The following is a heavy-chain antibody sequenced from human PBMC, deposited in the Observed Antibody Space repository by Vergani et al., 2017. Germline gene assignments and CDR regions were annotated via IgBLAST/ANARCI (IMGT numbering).Heavy chain of an antibody. D-gene: IGHD4-17*01. J-gene: IGHJ4*02. CDR2: INPNSGGT. Sequence: QVQLVQSGAEVKKPGASVKVSCKASGYTFTGYYMHWVRQAPGQGLEWMGWINPNSGGTNYAQKFQGWVTMTRDTSISTAYMELSRLRSDDTAVYYCARLASGYGDPAGNFDYWGQGTLVTVSS. CDR3: ARLASGYGDPAGNFDY. V-gene: IGHV1-2*04. CDR1: GYTFTGYY.